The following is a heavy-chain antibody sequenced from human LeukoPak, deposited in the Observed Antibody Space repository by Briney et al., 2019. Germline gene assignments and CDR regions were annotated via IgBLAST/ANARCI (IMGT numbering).Heavy chain of an antibody. D-gene: IGHD5-18*01. CDR1: GGSISSYY. CDR3: ARDGISYGIDY. CDR2: IYYSGTT. Sequence: NPSETLSLTCTVSGGSISSYYWSWIRQYPGKGLEWIGYIYYSGTTYYNPSLKSRVTISVDTSENQFSLKLSSVTAADTAVYYCARDGISYGIDYWGQGTLVTVSS. V-gene: IGHV4-59*06. J-gene: IGHJ4*02.